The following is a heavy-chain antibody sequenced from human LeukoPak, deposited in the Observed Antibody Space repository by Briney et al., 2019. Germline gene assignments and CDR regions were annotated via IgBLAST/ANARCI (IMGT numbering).Heavy chain of an antibody. CDR3: ANVYDFWSGIRDFFDY. CDR1: GFTFSSYA. D-gene: IGHD3-3*01. J-gene: IGHJ4*02. V-gene: IGHV3-23*01. Sequence: PGGSLRLSCAASGFTFSSYAMSWVRQAPGKGLEWVSAISGSGGSTYYADSVKGRFTISRDNSKNTLYLQMNSLRAEDTAVYYCANVYDFWSGIRDFFDYWGQGTLVTVSS. CDR2: ISGSGGST.